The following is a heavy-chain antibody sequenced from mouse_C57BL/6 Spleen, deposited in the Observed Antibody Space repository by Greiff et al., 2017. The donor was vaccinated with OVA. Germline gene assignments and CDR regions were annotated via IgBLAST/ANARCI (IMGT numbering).Heavy chain of an antibody. Sequence: EVQLQESGPGLVKPSQSLSLTCSVTGYSITSGYYWNWIRQFPGNKLEWMGYISYDGSNNYNPSLKNRISITRDTSKNQFFLKLNSVTTEDTATYYGARGNLTTADYYYAMDYWGQGTSVTVSS. CDR2: ISYDGSN. D-gene: IGHD1-2*01. CDR3: ARGNLTTADYYYAMDY. CDR1: GYSITSGYY. J-gene: IGHJ4*01. V-gene: IGHV3-6*01.